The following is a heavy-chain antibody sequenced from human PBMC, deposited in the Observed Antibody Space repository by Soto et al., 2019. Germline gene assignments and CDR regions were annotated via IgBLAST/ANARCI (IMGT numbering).Heavy chain of an antibody. Sequence: QVQLVQSGAEVKKPGASVKVSCKASGYTFTSYGISWVRQAPGQGLEWMGLISAYNGNTNYAQQLQGRVTMTTDTSTSTAYMELRSLRSDDTAVYYCERVGDIVLVPAAERWFDPWGQGTLVTVSS. D-gene: IGHD2-2*01. CDR1: GYTFTSYG. V-gene: IGHV1-18*01. CDR3: ERVGDIVLVPAAERWFDP. J-gene: IGHJ5*02. CDR2: ISAYNGNT.